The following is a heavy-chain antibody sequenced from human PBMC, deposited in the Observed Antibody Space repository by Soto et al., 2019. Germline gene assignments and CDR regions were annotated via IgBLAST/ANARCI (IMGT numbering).Heavy chain of an antibody. V-gene: IGHV1-18*01. D-gene: IGHD3-22*01. Sequence: QVQLVQSGPELKQPGASVKVSCKASGDTFSWFDVSWLRQVPGQGLEWMGWIRVSNGETNYAQKFQDRVTMTTDTSTGTVFMDLRTLGPDDTALYYCARDYSSASGPNFDLWGQGTLVTVSS. CDR3: ARDYSSASGPNFDL. CDR2: IRVSNGET. CDR1: GDTFSWFD. J-gene: IGHJ4*02.